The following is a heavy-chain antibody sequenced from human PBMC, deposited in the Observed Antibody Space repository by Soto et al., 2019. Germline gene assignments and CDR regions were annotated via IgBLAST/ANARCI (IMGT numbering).Heavy chain of an antibody. J-gene: IGHJ3*02. CDR2: IIPIFGTA. CDR1: GGTFSSYA. CDR3: ARGSGMGAPDGSFDT. D-gene: IGHD1-26*01. V-gene: IGHV1-69*06. Sequence: SVKVSCKDSGGTFSSYAVSWVRQAPGHGLEWIGGIIPIFGTANCAQKFQGRVTITAEKSTSTGNIELSSMRSEDTPAYYCARGSGMGAPDGSFDTGSQGTMVPVSS.